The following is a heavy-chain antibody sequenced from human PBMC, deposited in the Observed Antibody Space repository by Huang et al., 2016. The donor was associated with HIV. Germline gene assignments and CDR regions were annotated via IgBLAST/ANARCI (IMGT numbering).Heavy chain of an antibody. Sequence: QLQLQESGPGLVKPSETLSLTCTVSGGSIRSDNYYWGWIRQPPGKGLEWIGSIYYSGSTYYNPSLKSRVTITVDPSKNQFSLKMRSVTAADTAVYYCARLPGSITMIRGVITDPYWGQGTLVTVSS. CDR1: GGSIRSDNYY. J-gene: IGHJ4*02. CDR3: ARLPGSITMIRGVITDPY. CDR2: IYYSGST. D-gene: IGHD3-10*01. V-gene: IGHV4-39*01.